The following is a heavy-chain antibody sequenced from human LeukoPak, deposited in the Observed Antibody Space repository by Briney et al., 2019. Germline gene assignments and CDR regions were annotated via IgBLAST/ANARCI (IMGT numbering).Heavy chain of an antibody. V-gene: IGHV4-59*12. D-gene: IGHD3-22*01. Sequence: SETLSLTCTVSGGSISSYYWSWIRQPPGKGLEWIGYIYYSGSTNYNPSLKSRVTISVDTSKNQFSLKLSSVTAADKAVYYCARCSDSSGYYVDYWGQGTLVTVSS. CDR3: ARCSDSSGYYVDY. CDR2: IYYSGST. CDR1: GGSISSYY. J-gene: IGHJ4*02.